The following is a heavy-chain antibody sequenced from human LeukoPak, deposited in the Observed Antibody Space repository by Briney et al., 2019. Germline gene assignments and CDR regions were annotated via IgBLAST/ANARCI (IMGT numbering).Heavy chain of an antibody. CDR3: AKDVRKAAALYYFDY. D-gene: IGHD6-13*01. CDR1: GFTFSSYG. V-gene: IGHV3-30*18. J-gene: IGHJ4*02. Sequence: GGSLRLSCAASGFTFSSYGMHWVRQAPGKGLEWVAVISYDGSNKYYADSVKGRFTISRDNSKNTLYLQMNSLRAEDTAVYYCAKDVRKAAALYYFDYWGQGTLVTVSS. CDR2: ISYDGSNK.